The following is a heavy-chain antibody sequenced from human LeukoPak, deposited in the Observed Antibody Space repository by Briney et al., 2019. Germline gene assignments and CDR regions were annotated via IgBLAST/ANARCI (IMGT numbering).Heavy chain of an antibody. Sequence: ASVKVSCNASGYTFTSNGMSLVRQAPGHGLEWMGWISAYNRKTNYAQKLQGRVTMTTDTSTSTAYMELRSLRSDDTAVYYCARQVDIGMALPDYWGQGTLVTVSS. CDR1: GYTFTSNG. D-gene: IGHD5-18*01. J-gene: IGHJ4*02. CDR2: ISAYNRKT. CDR3: ARQVDIGMALPDY. V-gene: IGHV1-18*01.